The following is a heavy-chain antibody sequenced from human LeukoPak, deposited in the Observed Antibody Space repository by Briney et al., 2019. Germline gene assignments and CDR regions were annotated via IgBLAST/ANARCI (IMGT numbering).Heavy chain of an antibody. D-gene: IGHD6-19*01. CDR2: INHSGST. J-gene: IGHJ5*02. CDR3: ARAGYSSGWYNWVDP. V-gene: IGHV4-34*01. Sequence: KPSETLSLTCAVYGGSFSGYYWSWIRQPPGKGLEWIGEINHSGSTNYNPSLKSRVTISVDTSKNQFSLKLSSVTAADTAVYYCARAGYSSGWYNWVDPWGQGTLVTVSS. CDR1: GGSFSGYY.